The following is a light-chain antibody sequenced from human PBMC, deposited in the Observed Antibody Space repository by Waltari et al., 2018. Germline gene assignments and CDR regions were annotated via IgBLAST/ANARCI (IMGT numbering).Light chain of an antibody. Sequence: DIQLTQSPSFLSASVGERVTITCRASQGISTYLAWFQQEPGQPPNLLICGASTLQNGVPSRCRGSGSGTEFILTISSLQPEDFATYYCEQLNRYPFTFGGGTKVEIK. V-gene: IGKV1-9*01. CDR1: QGISTY. CDR3: EQLNRYPFT. J-gene: IGKJ4*01. CDR2: GAS.